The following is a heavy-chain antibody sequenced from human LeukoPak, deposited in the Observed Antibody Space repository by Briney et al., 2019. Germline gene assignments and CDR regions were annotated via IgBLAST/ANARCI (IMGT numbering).Heavy chain of an antibody. CDR2: IWYGGSDK. CDR3: AKDQPKSHNAFDI. V-gene: IGHV3-33*06. J-gene: IGHJ3*02. Sequence: GGSLRLSCAASGFSFSSSGMHWVRQAPGKGLEWVAVIWYGGSDKDYADSVKGRFIISRDNSKNTLYLQMNSLRAEDTAVYYCAKDQPKSHNAFDIWGQGTMVTVSS. CDR1: GFSFSSSG.